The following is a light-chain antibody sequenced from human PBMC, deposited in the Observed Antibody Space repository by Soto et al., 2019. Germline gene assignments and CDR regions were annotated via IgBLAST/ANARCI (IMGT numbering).Light chain of an antibody. CDR3: QRYNNWPLT. CDR2: DTS. V-gene: IGKV1-8*01. CDR1: QGISSY. Sequence: AIRMTQSPSSLSASTGDRVTITCRASQGISSYLAWYQQKPGKAPKLLIYDTSTRATGVPARFSGSRSGTEFTLTINSLQSEDFAVYYCQRYNNWPLTFGGGTKVDIK. J-gene: IGKJ4*01.